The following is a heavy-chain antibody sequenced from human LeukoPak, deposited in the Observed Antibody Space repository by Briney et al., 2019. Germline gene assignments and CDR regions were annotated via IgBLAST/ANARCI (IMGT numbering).Heavy chain of an antibody. V-gene: IGHV4-59*01. CDR1: GGSISCYY. CDR3: ARNYYDSSGYYYWYFDL. D-gene: IGHD3-22*01. Sequence: SETLSLTCTFSGGSISCYYWSWIRQPPGKGLEWIGYIYYSGSTNYNPSLKSRVTISVDTSKNQFSLKLSSVTAADTAVYYCARNYYDSSGYYYWYFDLWGRGTLVTVSS. J-gene: IGHJ2*01. CDR2: IYYSGST.